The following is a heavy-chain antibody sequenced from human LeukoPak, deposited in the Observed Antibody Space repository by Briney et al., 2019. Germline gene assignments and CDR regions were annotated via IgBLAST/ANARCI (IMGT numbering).Heavy chain of an antibody. J-gene: IGHJ6*02. Sequence: GGSLRLFCAASVFTFSSYWMHWVRQAPGKGLVWVSRINSDGSNTNYADSVKGRFTVSRDNAKNTLYLQMNSLRAEDTAVYYCARDHYYDMDVWGQGTTVTVSS. V-gene: IGHV3-74*01. CDR2: INSDGSNT. CDR3: ARDHYYDMDV. CDR1: VFTFSSYW.